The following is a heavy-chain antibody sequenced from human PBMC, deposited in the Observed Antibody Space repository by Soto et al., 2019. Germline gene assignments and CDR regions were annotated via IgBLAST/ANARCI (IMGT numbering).Heavy chain of an antibody. Sequence: QVQLVQSGAEVKKPGSSVKVSCKASGGTFSTYTIIWVRQAPGQGFEWMGRILPMLDITNSAQRFQGRVTITADKSTSTAYLELSSLRSEDTAVYYCTLGSWSAETFDIWGRGTMVTVSS. CDR1: GGTFSTYT. J-gene: IGHJ3*02. V-gene: IGHV1-69*02. CDR2: ILPMLDIT. D-gene: IGHD6-13*01. CDR3: TLGSWSAETFDI.